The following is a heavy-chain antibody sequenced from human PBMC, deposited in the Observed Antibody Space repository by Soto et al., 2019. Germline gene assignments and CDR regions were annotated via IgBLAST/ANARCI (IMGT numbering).Heavy chain of an antibody. CDR3: AKYYMVTRSPFDY. CDR2: ITSTGDRA. D-gene: IGHD5-18*01. J-gene: IGHJ4*02. V-gene: IGHV3-23*01. Sequence: GGSLRLSCAASGFTFSSYAMSWVRQAPGKWLEWVSSITSTGDRAYYADSVKGRFTVSRDNSKNTLYLQMNSLRAEDTAVYYCAKYYMVTRSPFDYWGQGTLVTVSS. CDR1: GFTFSSYA.